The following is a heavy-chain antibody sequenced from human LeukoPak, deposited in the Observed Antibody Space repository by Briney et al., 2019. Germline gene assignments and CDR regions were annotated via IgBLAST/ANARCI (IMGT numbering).Heavy chain of an antibody. J-gene: IGHJ4*02. CDR1: GGSISTYY. CDR3: AKVAKYYYGSETYFFFED. Sequence: SETLSLTCTVSGGSISTYYWSWIRQPVGKGLEWIGHIKTSGSTHYNPSLRSRITMSVDTSKNQFSLNLSSVTAADTAVYYCAKVAKYYYGSETYFFFEDWGQGTLVTVSS. V-gene: IGHV4-4*07. CDR2: IKTSGST. D-gene: IGHD3-10*01.